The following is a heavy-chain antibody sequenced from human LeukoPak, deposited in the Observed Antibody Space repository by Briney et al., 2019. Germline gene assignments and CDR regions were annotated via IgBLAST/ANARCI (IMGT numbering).Heavy chain of an antibody. CDR1: GDSVSSNSAA. CDR3: ARVKGYSSSWDYYYMDV. Sequence: SRTLSLTCAISGDSVSSNSAAWNWIRQSPSRGLEWLGRTYYRSKWYNDYAVSVKSRITINPDTSKNQFSLQLNSVTPEDTAVYYCARVKGYSSSWDYYYMDVWGKGTTVTVSS. D-gene: IGHD6-13*01. CDR2: TYYRSKWYN. J-gene: IGHJ6*03. V-gene: IGHV6-1*01.